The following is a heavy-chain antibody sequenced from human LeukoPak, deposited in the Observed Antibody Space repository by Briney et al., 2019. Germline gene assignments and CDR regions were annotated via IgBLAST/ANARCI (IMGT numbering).Heavy chain of an antibody. V-gene: IGHV4-38-2*02. CDR1: GYSISSGYY. D-gene: IGHD6-13*01. CDR2: IYHSGST. J-gene: IGHJ4*02. CDR3: AKVPLIAAPKHFDY. Sequence: SETLSLTCTLSGYSISSGYYWGWIRQPPGKGLEWNGSIYHSGSTYYNPSLKSRLTISVDTSKNQFSLKLSSVTAADTAVYYCAKVPLIAAPKHFDYWGQGTLVTVSS.